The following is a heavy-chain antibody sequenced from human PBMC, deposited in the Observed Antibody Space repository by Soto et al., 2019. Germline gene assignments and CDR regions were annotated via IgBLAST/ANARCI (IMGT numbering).Heavy chain of an antibody. CDR1: GYTFTSYG. J-gene: IGHJ4*02. D-gene: IGHD5-12*01. CDR3: ARGYSGYDWGHYFDY. CDR2: ISAYNGNT. Sequence: EASVKVSCKASGYTFTSYGISWVRQAPGQGLEWMGWISAYNGNTNYAQKLQGRVTMTTDTSTSTAYMELRSLRSDDTALYHCARGYSGYDWGHYFDYWGQGTLVTVSS. V-gene: IGHV1-18*01.